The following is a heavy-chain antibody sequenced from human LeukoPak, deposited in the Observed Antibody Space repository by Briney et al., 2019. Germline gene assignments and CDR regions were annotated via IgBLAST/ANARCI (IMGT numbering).Heavy chain of an antibody. J-gene: IGHJ4*02. CDR2: LNPNSGDT. V-gene: IGHV1-2*02. Sequence: ASVKVSCKASGYTFTGFYIHWVRQAPGQGLEWMGWLNPNSGDTNSAQKFQGRVTMTSDTSISTSYMELSGLRSGDTAVYYCARNFNGFHLQYWGQGTLVTVSS. CDR1: GYTFTGFY. CDR3: ARNFNGFHLQY. D-gene: IGHD2-8*01.